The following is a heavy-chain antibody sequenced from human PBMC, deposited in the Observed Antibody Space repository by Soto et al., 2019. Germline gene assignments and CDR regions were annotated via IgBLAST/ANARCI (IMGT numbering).Heavy chain of an antibody. V-gene: IGHV4-30-4*01. J-gene: IGHJ6*02. CDR3: ARDLYYDILTVYSYSYYGMDV. CDR2: IYYSGST. CDR1: GGSISSDDYY. D-gene: IGHD3-9*01. Sequence: PSETLSLTCTVSGGSISSDDYYWSWIRQPPGKGLEWIGYIYYSGSTYYNPSLKSRVTISVDTSKNQFSLKLSSVTAADTAVYYCARDLYYDILTVYSYSYYGMDVWGQGTTVTVSS.